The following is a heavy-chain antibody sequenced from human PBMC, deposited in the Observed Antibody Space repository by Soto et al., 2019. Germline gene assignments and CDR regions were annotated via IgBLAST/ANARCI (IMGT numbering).Heavy chain of an antibody. CDR2: INHSGST. D-gene: IGHD2-2*01. J-gene: IGHJ4*02. CDR3: ARGRPKSLGVVPAAKRAIFDY. Sequence: QVQLQQWGAGLLKPSETLSLTCAVYGGFFSGYYWSWIRQPPGKGLEWIGEINHSGSTNYNPSLKSRVPISVDTSKNHFSLKLSSVTAADTAVYYCARGRPKSLGVVPAAKRAIFDYWGQGTLVTVS. V-gene: IGHV4-34*01. CDR1: GGFFSGYY.